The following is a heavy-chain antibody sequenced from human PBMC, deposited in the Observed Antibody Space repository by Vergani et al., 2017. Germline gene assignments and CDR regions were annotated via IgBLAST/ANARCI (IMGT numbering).Heavy chain of an antibody. J-gene: IGHJ6*03. V-gene: IGHV4-4*03. CDR1: GGSISSSNW. D-gene: IGHD4-11*01. Sequence: QVQLQESGPGLVKPPGTLSLTCAVSGGSISSSNWWSWVRQPPGKGLEWIGEIYHSGSTNYNPSLKSRVTISVDKSKNQFSLKLSSVTAADTAVYYCARETTTVTNPYYYYYMDVWGKGTTVTVSS. CDR3: ARETTTVTNPYYYYYMDV. CDR2: IYHSGST.